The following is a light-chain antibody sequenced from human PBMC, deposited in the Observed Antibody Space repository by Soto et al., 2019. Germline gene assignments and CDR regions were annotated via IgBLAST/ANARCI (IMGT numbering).Light chain of an antibody. CDR2: VGTGGIVG. Sequence: QSVLTQPPSASASLGASVTLTCTLSSGYSNYKADWYQQRPGKGRRFVMRVGTGGIVGSKGDGIPDRFSVLGSGLNRYLTIKNVQEEDESDYHCGADHGSGSNFVVVFGGGTKLTVL. CDR3: GADHGSGSNFVVV. J-gene: IGLJ2*01. V-gene: IGLV9-49*01. CDR1: SGYSNYK.